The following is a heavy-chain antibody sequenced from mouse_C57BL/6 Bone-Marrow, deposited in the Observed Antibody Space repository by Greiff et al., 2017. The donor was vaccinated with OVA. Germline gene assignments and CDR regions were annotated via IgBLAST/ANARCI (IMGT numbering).Heavy chain of an antibody. CDR3: ARSYDYD. J-gene: IGHJ3*01. CDR1: GFTFSSYG. V-gene: IGHV5-6*01. D-gene: IGHD2-4*01. CDR2: ISSGGSYT. Sequence: EVKLMESGGDLVKPGGSLKLSCAASGFTFSSYGMSWVRQTPDKRLEWVATISSGGSYTYYPDSVKGRFTISRDNAKNTLYLQMSSLKSEDTAMYYCARSYDYDGGQGTLVTVSA.